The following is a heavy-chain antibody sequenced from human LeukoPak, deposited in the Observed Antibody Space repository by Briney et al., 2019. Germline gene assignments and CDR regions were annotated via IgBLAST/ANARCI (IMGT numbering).Heavy chain of an antibody. Sequence: SETLSLTCSVSGDSIIGYYWGWIRQPPGKGLEWIGNIYYTGNTYYNSSLKSRVTISLDTSKNQFTLKVISMTAADTAAYYCTKSDGYGLIRICGRGTMVTVSS. CDR2: IYYTGNT. V-gene: IGHV4-39*06. CDR3: TKSDGYGLIRI. J-gene: IGHJ3*02. D-gene: IGHD3-10*01. CDR1: GDSIIGYY.